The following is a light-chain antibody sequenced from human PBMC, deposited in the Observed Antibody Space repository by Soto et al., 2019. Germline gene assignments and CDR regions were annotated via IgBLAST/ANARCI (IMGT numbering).Light chain of an antibody. V-gene: IGLV1-40*01. Sequence: QAVVTQPPSVSGAPGQRVTISCTGSSSNIGAGYDVHWYQQLPGTAPKVLIYGNSNRPSGVSDRFSGSKSGTSASLAISGRQAGDEADYYCQSYDSSLSGVVFGGGTKLTVL. CDR1: SSNIGAGYD. CDR2: GNS. J-gene: IGLJ3*02. CDR3: QSYDSSLSGVV.